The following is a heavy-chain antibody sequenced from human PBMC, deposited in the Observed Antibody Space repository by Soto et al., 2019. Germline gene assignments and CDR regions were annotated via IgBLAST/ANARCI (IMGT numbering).Heavy chain of an antibody. CDR2: ISGSGGST. CDR1: GFTFSSYA. J-gene: IGHJ4*02. CDR3: PKGHIAAAGTLYY. Sequence: PGGSLRLSCAASGFTFSSYAMSWVRQAPGKGLEWVSAISGSGGSTYYADSVKGRFAISRDNSKNTLYLQMNSLRAEDTAVYYCPKGHIAAAGTLYYWGQGTLVTVSS. D-gene: IGHD6-13*01. V-gene: IGHV3-23*01.